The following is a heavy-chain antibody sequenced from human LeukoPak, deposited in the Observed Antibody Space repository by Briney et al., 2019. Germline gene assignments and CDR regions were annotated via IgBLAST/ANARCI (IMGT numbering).Heavy chain of an antibody. Sequence: PGRSLRLSCAASGFTFSSYAMHWVRQAPGKGLEWVAVISYDGSNKYYADSVKGRFTISRDNSKNTLYLQMNSLRAEDTAVYYCAKGLVLSGELLLLPGAFDIWGQGTMVTVSS. CDR1: GFTFSSYA. J-gene: IGHJ3*02. V-gene: IGHV3-30*04. D-gene: IGHD2-15*01. CDR2: ISYDGSNK. CDR3: AKGLVLSGELLLLPGAFDI.